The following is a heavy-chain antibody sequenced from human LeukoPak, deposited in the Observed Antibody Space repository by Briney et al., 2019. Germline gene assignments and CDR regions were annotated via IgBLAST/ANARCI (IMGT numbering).Heavy chain of an antibody. D-gene: IGHD3-16*01. J-gene: IGHJ4*02. Sequence: GGSLRLSCAASGFTFSSYAMSWVRQTPGKGLDWVSTIRGNGDTTYYADSVKGRFTVSRDNSKNTLYLQMNSLRAEDTAVYYCSRPGWGGFDYWGQGTLVTVS. CDR1: GFTFSSYA. CDR2: IRGNGDTT. CDR3: SRPGWGGFDY. V-gene: IGHV3-23*01.